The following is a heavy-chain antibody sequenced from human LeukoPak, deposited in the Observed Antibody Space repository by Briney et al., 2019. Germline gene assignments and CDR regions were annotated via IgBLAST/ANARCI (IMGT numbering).Heavy chain of an antibody. Sequence: GGSLRLSCAASGFTFSSYEMNWVRQPPGKGLEWVSYISSSGTNMYYADSVKGRFTISRDNAKNSLYLQMNSLRTEDTALYFCTKDSSSLWYFDFWGQGALVTVSS. CDR2: ISSSGTNM. CDR1: GFTFSSYE. J-gene: IGHJ4*02. CDR3: TKDSSSLWYFDF. D-gene: IGHD6-13*01. V-gene: IGHV3-48*03.